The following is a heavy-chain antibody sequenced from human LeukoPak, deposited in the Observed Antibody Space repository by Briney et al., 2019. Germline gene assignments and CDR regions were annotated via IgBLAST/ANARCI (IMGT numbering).Heavy chain of an antibody. J-gene: IGHJ3*02. CDR3: AKVPASYSSGWYGGAFDI. D-gene: IGHD6-19*01. CDR1: GFTLNTHW. Sequence: GGSLRLSCAATGFTLNTHWMSWVRQAPGKGLEWVAVISYDGSNKYYADSVKGRFTISRDNSKNTLYLQMNSLRAEDTAVYYCAKVPASYSSGWYGGAFDIWGQGTMVTVSS. CDR2: ISYDGSNK. V-gene: IGHV3-30*18.